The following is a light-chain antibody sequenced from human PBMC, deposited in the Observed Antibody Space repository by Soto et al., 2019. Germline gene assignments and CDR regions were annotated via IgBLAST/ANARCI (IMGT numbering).Light chain of an antibody. CDR1: SSDVGGYNY. J-gene: IGLJ2*01. CDR3: CSYAGSYTFGDVV. CDR2: DVS. Sequence: QSVLTQPRSVSGSPGQSVTISCTGTSSDVGGYNYVSWYQQHPGKAPKLMIYDVSKRPSGVPDRFSGSKSGNTASLTISGLQAEDEADYYCCSYAGSYTFGDVVFRGGTKVTVL. V-gene: IGLV2-11*01.